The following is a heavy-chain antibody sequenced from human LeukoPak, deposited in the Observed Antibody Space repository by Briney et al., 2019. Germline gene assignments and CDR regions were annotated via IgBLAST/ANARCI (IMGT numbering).Heavy chain of an antibody. J-gene: IGHJ6*02. V-gene: IGHV1-46*01. Sequence: ASVKVSCKASGYTFTTYGISWVRQAPGQGLEWMGIINPSGGSTSYTQKFQGRVTMTRDTSTSTVYMELNSLRSEDTAVYYCARSIFGVGLSYYYGMDVWGQGTTVTVSS. D-gene: IGHD3-3*01. CDR3: ARSIFGVGLSYYYGMDV. CDR1: GYTFTTYG. CDR2: INPSGGST.